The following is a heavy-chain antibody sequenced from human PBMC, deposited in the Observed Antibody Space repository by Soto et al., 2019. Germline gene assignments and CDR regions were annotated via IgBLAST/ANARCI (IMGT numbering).Heavy chain of an antibody. CDR1: GFTFSSYA. J-gene: IGHJ4*02. Sequence: SLRLSCAASGFTFSSYAMHWVRQAPGKGLEWVAVISYDGSNKYYADSVKGRFTISRDNSKNTLYLQMNSLRAEDTAVYYCASPVGGDILTGYYNAFDYWGQGTLVTVSS. V-gene: IGHV3-30-3*01. D-gene: IGHD3-9*01. CDR2: ISYDGSNK. CDR3: ASPVGGDILTGYYNAFDY.